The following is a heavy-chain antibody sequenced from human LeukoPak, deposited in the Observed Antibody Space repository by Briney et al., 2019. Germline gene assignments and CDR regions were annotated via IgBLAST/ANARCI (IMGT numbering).Heavy chain of an antibody. CDR1: GFTFDNFG. CDR3: ARREAAAGMAADP. D-gene: IGHD6-13*01. Sequence: WGSLRLSCAASGFTFDNFGITWVRQIPGKGLECVSNINWNGGTTNYADSVKGRFTVSRDNAKNSLYLQMNSLKASDTAMYYCARREAAAGMAADPWGQGTLVTVSS. V-gene: IGHV3-20*04. CDR2: INWNGGTT. J-gene: IGHJ5*02.